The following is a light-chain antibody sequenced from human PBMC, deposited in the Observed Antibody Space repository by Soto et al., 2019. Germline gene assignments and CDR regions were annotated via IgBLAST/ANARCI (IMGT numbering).Light chain of an antibody. Sequence: QSVLTQPASVSGSPGQSIAISCNGTSGDIGSYNYVCWYQQHPGKVPKLMTYDVNNRPSGVSDRFSGSKSGNTATLTISGLQAEDEGDYYCSAWTRSRTVVFGGGTKLTLL. V-gene: IGLV2-14*03. CDR2: DVN. J-gene: IGLJ3*02. CDR3: SAWTRSRTVV. CDR1: SGDIGSYNY.